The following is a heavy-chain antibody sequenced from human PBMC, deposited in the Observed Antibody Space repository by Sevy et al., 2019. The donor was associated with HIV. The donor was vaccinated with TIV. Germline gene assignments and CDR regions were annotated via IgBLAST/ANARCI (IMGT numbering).Heavy chain of an antibody. Sequence: GGSLRLSCTASGFTFSDYGMHWVRQAPGKGLEWVAVVWYDGINKYYGDSVKGRFTISRDNSKNRLYLQMNSLRAEDTAVYYCARDNLLPVMVSMVRGALSYYFDYWGQGTLVTVSS. J-gene: IGHJ4*02. V-gene: IGHV3-33*01. CDR1: GFTFSDYG. CDR3: ARDNLLPVMVSMVRGALSYYFDY. CDR2: VWYDGINK. D-gene: IGHD3-10*01.